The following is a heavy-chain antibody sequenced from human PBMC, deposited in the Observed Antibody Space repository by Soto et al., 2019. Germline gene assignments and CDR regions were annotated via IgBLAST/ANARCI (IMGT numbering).Heavy chain of an antibody. D-gene: IGHD6-19*01. CDR3: AKPTVPFGRTVVAGPFDN. CDR2: ILYDGSNK. CDR1: GFTFSSFG. V-gene: IGHV3-30*18. Sequence: QVQLVESGGGVVQPGGSLRLSCAASGFTFSSFGMHWVRQAPGKGLAWVAVILYDGSNKYYADSVKGRFTISSDNSKNTLYLQMNSLRAEDTAVFYCAKPTVPFGRTVVAGPFDNWGQGTLVTVSS. J-gene: IGHJ4*02.